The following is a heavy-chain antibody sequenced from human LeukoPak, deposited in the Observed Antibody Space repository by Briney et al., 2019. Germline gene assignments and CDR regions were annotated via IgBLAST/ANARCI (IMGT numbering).Heavy chain of an antibody. J-gene: IGHJ3*02. V-gene: IGHV4-30-4*01. Sequence: SETLSLTCTVSGASIRSGDYYWSWIRQPPGKGLEWIGYIYDSGSTYYNPSLKSRITISVDTSENRFSLKLSSATATDTAVYYCARDCSGGSCYGAFDIWGQGTMVTVSS. CDR1: GASIRSGDYY. CDR3: ARDCSGGSCYGAFDI. D-gene: IGHD2-15*01. CDR2: IYDSGST.